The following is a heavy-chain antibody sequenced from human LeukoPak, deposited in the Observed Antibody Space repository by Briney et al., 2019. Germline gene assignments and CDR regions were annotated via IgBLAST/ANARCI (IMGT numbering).Heavy chain of an antibody. CDR2: ISYDGSNK. V-gene: IGHV3-30*04. J-gene: IGHJ3*02. Sequence: PGGSLRLSCAASGFTFSIYAMHWVRQAPGKGLEWVAVISYDGSNKYYADSVKGRFTISRDNSKNTLYLQMNSLRAEDTAVYYCAKGRGFASYDAFDIWGQGTMVTVSS. CDR1: GFTFSIYA. D-gene: IGHD6-6*01. CDR3: AKGRGFASYDAFDI.